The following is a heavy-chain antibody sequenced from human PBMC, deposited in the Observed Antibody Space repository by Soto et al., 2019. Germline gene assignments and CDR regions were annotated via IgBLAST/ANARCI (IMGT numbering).Heavy chain of an antibody. V-gene: IGHV1-18*01. CDR3: ARVPNYFDY. CDR2: ISAYNGNT. Sequence: QFQLVHSGAQVKKPRASVNVSCKASGYTFTRYGISWVLQAPGQGLEWMGWISAYNGNTKYAQQLQCSATRTTDTALGQAYIALSAPRSVETVQYYCARVPNYFDYFGQGTLVTVSS. J-gene: IGHJ4*02. CDR1: GYTFTRYG.